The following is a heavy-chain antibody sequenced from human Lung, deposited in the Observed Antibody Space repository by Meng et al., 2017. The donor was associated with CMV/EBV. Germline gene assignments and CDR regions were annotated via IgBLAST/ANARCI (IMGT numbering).Heavy chain of an antibody. V-gene: IGHV4-39*07. CDR3: GREALSIAVASTDH. J-gene: IGHJ4*02. CDR1: GGSNSSSGYY. CDR2: IHYRGST. D-gene: IGHD6-19*01. Sequence: LQSQESAPGLVRPSETLSLTCTGSGGSNSSSGYYWGWIRQPPGKGLEWIGSIHYRGSTYYNPSLKGRVTISVDTSKNQFSLKVNSVTAADTAVYYCGREALSIAVASTDHWGQGTLVTVSS.